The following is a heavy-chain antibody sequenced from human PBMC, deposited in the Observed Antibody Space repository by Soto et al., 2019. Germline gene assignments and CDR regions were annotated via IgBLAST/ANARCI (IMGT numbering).Heavy chain of an antibody. CDR3: TRDAPGERPYYFYYYGMDV. Sequence: QLVESGGGLIQPGESLKLSCAASGLSVSTNFMSWVRQAPGKGLEWLAVIYSGGKTFYADSVKGRFTISKDNSKKPLSLQMNSLRAEDTAVYYCTRDAPGERPYYFYYYGMDVWGQGTTVTVSS. CDR1: GLSVSTNF. V-gene: IGHV3-53*01. J-gene: IGHJ6*02. CDR2: IYSGGKT.